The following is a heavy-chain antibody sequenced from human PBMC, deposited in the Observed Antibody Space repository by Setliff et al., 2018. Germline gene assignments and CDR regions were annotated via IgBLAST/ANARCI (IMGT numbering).Heavy chain of an antibody. V-gene: IGHV3-23*01. Sequence: SLRLSCAASYFTFNRDALSWVRQAPGKGLEWVAAISGSGGSTYYANSVKGRFIVSRDNSKSTVYLQMNRLRGDDTAVYYCARGSYSSSFGGQGTLVTVSS. D-gene: IGHD6-6*01. CDR1: YFTFNRDA. CDR3: ARGSYSSSF. J-gene: IGHJ4*02. CDR2: ISGSGGST.